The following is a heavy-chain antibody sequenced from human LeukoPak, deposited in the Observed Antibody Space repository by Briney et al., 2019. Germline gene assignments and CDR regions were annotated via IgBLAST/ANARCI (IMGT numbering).Heavy chain of an antibody. CDR1: GGSISSYY. CDR3: AREPYGYYFDY. D-gene: IGHD4-17*01. V-gene: IGHV4-4*07. CDR2: IYTSGST. Sequence: SETLSLTCTVSGGSISSYYWSWIRQPAGKGLEWIGRIYTSGSTNYNPSLKSRVTISVDKTKNQFSLKLRSRTSADTAVYYCAREPYGYYFDYWGQGTLVTVSS. J-gene: IGHJ4*02.